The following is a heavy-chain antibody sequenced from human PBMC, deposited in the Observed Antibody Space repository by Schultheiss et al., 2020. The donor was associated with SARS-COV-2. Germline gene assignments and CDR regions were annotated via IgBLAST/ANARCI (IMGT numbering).Heavy chain of an antibody. Sequence: LRLSCAASGFTLSDHYVDWVRQHPGKGLEWIGYIHYDGSTDYNPSLKSRVTISVDTSKNQFSLKLSSVTAADTAVYYCARGRAPRDGYRNWGQGTLVTVSS. CDR2: IHYDGST. J-gene: IGHJ4*02. CDR3: ARGRAPRDGYRN. V-gene: IGHV4-31*02. D-gene: IGHD5-24*01. CDR1: GFTLSDHY.